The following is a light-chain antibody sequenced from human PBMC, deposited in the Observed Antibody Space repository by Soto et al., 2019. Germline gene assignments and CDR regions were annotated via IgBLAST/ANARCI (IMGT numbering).Light chain of an antibody. V-gene: IGLV2-14*01. J-gene: IGLJ3*02. CDR1: SSDVGNYNY. Sequence: QSALTQPASVSGSPGQSITISCTGTSSDVGNYNYVSWYQQHPGKAPKLVTYDVTNRPSGVSNRFSGSKSGNSASLTISGLQAEDEADYYCISYTTSSTWVFGGETKVTVL. CDR3: ISYTTSSTWV. CDR2: DVT.